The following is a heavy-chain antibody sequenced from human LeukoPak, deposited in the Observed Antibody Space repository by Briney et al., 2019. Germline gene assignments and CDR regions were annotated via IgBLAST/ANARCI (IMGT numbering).Heavy chain of an antibody. CDR1: GYTFTSYY. V-gene: IGHV1-46*01. CDR3: ARGHGDIAAAQGHYFDY. J-gene: IGHJ4*02. Sequence: GASVKVSCKASGYTFTSYYMHWVRQAPGQGLEWMGIINPSGGSTSYAQKFQGRVTMTRDTSTSTVYMELSSLRSEDTAVYYCARGHGDIAAAQGHYFDYWGQGTLVTVSS. CDR2: INPSGGST. D-gene: IGHD6-13*01.